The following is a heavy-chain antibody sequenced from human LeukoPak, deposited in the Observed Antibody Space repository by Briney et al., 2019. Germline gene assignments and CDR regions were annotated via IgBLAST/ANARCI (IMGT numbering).Heavy chain of an antibody. CDR2: INHSGST. D-gene: IGHD2-2*01. CDR3: ARGPVVVPAAMRVRWFDP. CDR1: GGSFSGYY. V-gene: IGHV4-34*01. Sequence: SETLPLTCAVYGGSFSGYYWSWIRQPPGKGLEWIGEINHSGSTNYNPSLKSRVTISVDTSKNQFSLKLSSVTATDTAVYYCARGPVVVPAAMRVRWFDPWGQGTLVTVSS. J-gene: IGHJ5*02.